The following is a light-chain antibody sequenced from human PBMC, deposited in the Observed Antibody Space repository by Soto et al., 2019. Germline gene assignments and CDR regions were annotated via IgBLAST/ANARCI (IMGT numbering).Light chain of an antibody. J-gene: IGKJ1*01. CDR3: LQDYNYPRT. CDR1: QAIDSW. V-gene: IGKV1-6*01. CDR2: AAS. Sequence: IQMTQSPSSVSASVGDRVTITCRASQAIDSWLAWYQQKPGEAPKLLIYAASSLQSGVPSRFSGSGSGTDFTLTISSLQPEDFATYYCLQDYNYPRTFGQGTKVDIK.